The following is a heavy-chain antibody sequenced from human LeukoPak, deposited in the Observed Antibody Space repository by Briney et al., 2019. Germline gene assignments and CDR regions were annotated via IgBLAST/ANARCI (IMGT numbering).Heavy chain of an antibody. V-gene: IGHV4-59*01. CDR2: IYYSGST. CDR1: GGSISSYY. Sequence: PSETLSLTCTVSGGSISSYYWSWIRQPPGKGLEWIGYIYYSGSTNYNPSLKSRVTISVDTSKNQFSLKLSSVTAADTAVYYCAREAGDYDSSGYYRAFDIWGQGTMVTVSS. CDR3: AREAGDYDSSGYYRAFDI. J-gene: IGHJ3*02. D-gene: IGHD3-22*01.